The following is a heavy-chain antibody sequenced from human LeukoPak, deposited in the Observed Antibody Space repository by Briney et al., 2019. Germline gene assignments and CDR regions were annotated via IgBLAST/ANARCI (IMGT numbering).Heavy chain of an antibody. CDR2: ISYDESNK. CDR1: VFTFSSYG. J-gene: IGHJ4*02. V-gene: IGHV3-30*18. Sequence: PGRSLRLSCAASVFTFSSYGMHWVRQARGKGLEWVAVISYDESNKYYADSVKGRFTISRDNSKNTLYLQMNSLRAEDTAVYYCAKWSSTKSFDYWREATMV. CDR3: AKWSSTKSFDY. D-gene: IGHD2-2*01.